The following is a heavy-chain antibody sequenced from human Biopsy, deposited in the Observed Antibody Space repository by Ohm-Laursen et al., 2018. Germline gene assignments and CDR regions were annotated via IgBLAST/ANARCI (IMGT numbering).Heavy chain of an antibody. Sequence: SLRLSCAASGLTFSSSWMHWVRQAPGKGLEWVSRFNSDGTDTTYADSVKGRFTISRDNAKNTLYLQMNSLRVEDTAVYYCAKAGRGYIDYWGQGTLVIVSS. V-gene: IGHV3-74*01. D-gene: IGHD5-18*01. J-gene: IGHJ4*02. CDR2: FNSDGTDT. CDR3: AKAGRGYIDY. CDR1: GLTFSSSW.